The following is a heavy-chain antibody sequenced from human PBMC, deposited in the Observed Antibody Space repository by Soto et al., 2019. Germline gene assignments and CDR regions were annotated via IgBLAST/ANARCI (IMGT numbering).Heavy chain of an antibody. CDR3: ARGYYDILTGYYKWVYFDY. CDR2: MNPNSGNT. J-gene: IGHJ4*02. CDR1: GYTFTSYD. V-gene: IGHV1-8*01. Sequence: ASVKVSCKASGYTFTSYDINWLRQATGQGLEWMGWMNPNSGNTGYAQKFQGRVTMTRNTSISTAYMELSSLRSEDTAVYYCARGYYDILTGYYKWVYFDYWGQGTLVTVSS. D-gene: IGHD3-9*01.